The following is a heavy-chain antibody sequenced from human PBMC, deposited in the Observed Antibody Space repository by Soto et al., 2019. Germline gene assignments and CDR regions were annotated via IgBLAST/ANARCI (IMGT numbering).Heavy chain of an antibody. Sequence: ASVKVSCKASGYTFTSYAMHWVRQAPGQRLEWMGWINAGNGNTKYSQKFQGRVTITRDTSASTAYMELSSLRSEDTAVYYCARIDYYYYGMDVWGQGTTVTVSS. J-gene: IGHJ6*02. CDR3: ARIDYYYYGMDV. CDR2: INAGNGNT. V-gene: IGHV1-3*01. CDR1: GYTFTSYA.